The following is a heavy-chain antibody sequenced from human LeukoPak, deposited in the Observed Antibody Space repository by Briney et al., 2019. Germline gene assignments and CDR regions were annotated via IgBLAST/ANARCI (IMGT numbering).Heavy chain of an antibody. D-gene: IGHD3-22*01. CDR2: ISAYNGNT. J-gene: IGHJ3*02. CDR1: GYTFTSYG. Sequence: ASVKVSCKASGYTFTSYGISWVRQAPGQGLEWMGWISAYNGNTNYAQKLQGRVTMTTDTSTSTAYMELRSLRSDDTAVYYCARRTDSSGYYLDAFDIWGQGTMVTVSS. V-gene: IGHV1-18*01. CDR3: ARRTDSSGYYLDAFDI.